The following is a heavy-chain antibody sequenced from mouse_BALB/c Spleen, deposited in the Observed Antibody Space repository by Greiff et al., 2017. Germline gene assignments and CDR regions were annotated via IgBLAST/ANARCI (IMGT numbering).Heavy chain of an antibody. D-gene: IGHD2-3*01. V-gene: IGHV1-9*01. J-gene: IGHJ2*01. Sequence: QVQLQQSGAELMKPGASVKISCKATGYTFSSYWIEWVKQRPGHGLEWIGEILPGSGSTNYNEKFKGKATLTADKSSSTAYMQLSSLTSENSAVYFCARGSYDGYYLDYWGQGTTLTVSS. CDR1: GYTFSSYW. CDR2: ILPGSGST. CDR3: ARGSYDGYYLDY.